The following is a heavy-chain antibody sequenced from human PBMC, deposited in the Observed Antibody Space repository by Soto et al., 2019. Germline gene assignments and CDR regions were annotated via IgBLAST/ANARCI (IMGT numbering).Heavy chain of an antibody. D-gene: IGHD3-16*01. J-gene: IGHJ5*01. CDR3: ARDALNLGEVARFDS. CDR1: GYSISSHY. Sequence: QVQLVQSGAEMKQIGASVKVSCKAVGYSISSHYLHWVRQAPGHGFEWMGMINPSGGSTFYAQHFQGRLSMARDTSTSTVYMELRSLISEDTGVYYCARDALNLGEVARFDSWGQGTRVTV. CDR2: INPSGGST. V-gene: IGHV1-46*03.